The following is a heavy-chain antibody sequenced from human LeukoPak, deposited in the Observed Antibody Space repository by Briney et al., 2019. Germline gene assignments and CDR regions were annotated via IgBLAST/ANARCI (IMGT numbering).Heavy chain of an antibody. CDR3: ARAVGPTNLVYFDY. D-gene: IGHD1-26*01. CDR1: GFTFSSYA. J-gene: IGHJ4*02. Sequence: GGSLRLSCAASGFTFSSYAMHWVRQAPGKGLEYVSAISSNGGSTYYANSVKGRLTISRDNSKNTLYLQMGSLRAEDMAVYYCARAVGPTNLVYFDYWGQGTLVTVSS. V-gene: IGHV3-64*01. CDR2: ISSNGGST.